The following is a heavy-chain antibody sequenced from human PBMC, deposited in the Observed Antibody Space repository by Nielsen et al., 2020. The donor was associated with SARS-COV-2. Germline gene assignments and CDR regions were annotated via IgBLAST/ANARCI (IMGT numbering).Heavy chain of an antibody. Sequence: SETLSLTCTVSGGSISSSSYYWGWIRQPPGKGLEWIGTIYYSGSTYYNPSLKSRVTISVDMSKNQFSLKLSSVTAADTAVYYCARSAGLLVPADYWGQGTLVTVSS. CDR1: GGSISSSSYY. J-gene: IGHJ4*02. CDR3: ARSAGLLVPADY. D-gene: IGHD2-15*01. V-gene: IGHV4-39*01. CDR2: IYYSGST.